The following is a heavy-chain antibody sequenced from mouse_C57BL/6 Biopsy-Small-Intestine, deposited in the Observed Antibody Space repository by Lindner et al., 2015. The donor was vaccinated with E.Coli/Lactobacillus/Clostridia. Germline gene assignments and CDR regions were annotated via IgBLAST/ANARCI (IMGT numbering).Heavy chain of an antibody. CDR1: GYTFTSYW. Sequence: VQLQESGAELAKPGASVKLSCKASGYTFTSYWMHWVKQRPGQGLEWIGYIYPSTGGTIYNQKFKGKATMTEDKSSNTAYMELKSLTSEDSAVYYCARSFEHGSSYKAWFAYWGQGTLVTVSA. V-gene: IGHV1-7*01. J-gene: IGHJ3*01. D-gene: IGHD1-1*01. CDR2: IYPSTGGT. CDR3: ARSFEHGSSYKAWFAY.